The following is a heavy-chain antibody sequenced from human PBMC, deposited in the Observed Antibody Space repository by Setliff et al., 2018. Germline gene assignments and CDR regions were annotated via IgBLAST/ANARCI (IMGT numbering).Heavy chain of an antibody. J-gene: IGHJ4*02. CDR2: ISSSGSTI. CDR1: GFTFSSYE. V-gene: IGHV3-48*03. Sequence: HPGGSLRLSCAAPGFTFSSYEMNWVRQAPGKGLEWVSYISSSGSTIYYADSVKGRFTISRDNAKNSLYLQMNSLRAEDTAVYYCASLFAGDFDYWGQGTLVTVSS. CDR3: ASLFAGDFDY.